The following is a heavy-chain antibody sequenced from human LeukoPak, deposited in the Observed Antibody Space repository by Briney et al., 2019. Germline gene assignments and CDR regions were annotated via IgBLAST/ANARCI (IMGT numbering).Heavy chain of an antibody. CDR2: INPGGGST. V-gene: IGHV1-46*01. CDR3: ARDWSSGLGDAPGDY. D-gene: IGHD5-24*01. CDR1: GYTFTSHY. J-gene: IGHJ4*02. Sequence: ASVKVSCKASGYTFTSHYMHWVRQAPGQGLEWMGIINPGGGSTGYTQKFQGRVTMTRDTSTNTVYMELSSLTSEDTGVYYCARDWSSGLGDAPGDYWGRGTLVTVSS.